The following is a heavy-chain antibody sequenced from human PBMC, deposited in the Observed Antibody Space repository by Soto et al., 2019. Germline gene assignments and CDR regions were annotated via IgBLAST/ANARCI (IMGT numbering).Heavy chain of an antibody. CDR1: GGSISSYY. CDR3: ARHGTVPGGKIRYYDFWSGYYDLPSVAV. Sequence: SETLSLTCTVSGGSISSYYWSWIRQPPGKGLEWIGYIYYSGSTNYNPSLKSRVTISVDTSKNQFSLKLSSVTAADTAVYYCARHGTVPGGKIRYYDFWSGYYDLPSVAVWGKGTSVTVSS. CDR2: IYYSGST. V-gene: IGHV4-59*08. J-gene: IGHJ6*04. D-gene: IGHD3-3*01.